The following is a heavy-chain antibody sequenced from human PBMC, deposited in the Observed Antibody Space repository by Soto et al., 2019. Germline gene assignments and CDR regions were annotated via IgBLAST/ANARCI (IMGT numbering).Heavy chain of an antibody. CDR2: INHSGST. CDR3: ARGLRKVDGYYYYYYGMDV. V-gene: IGHV4-34*01. D-gene: IGHD2-15*01. CDR1: GGSFSGYY. Sequence: PSETLSLTCAVYGGSFSGYYWSWIRQPPGKGLEWIGEINHSGSTNYNPSLKSRVTISVDTSKNQFSLKLSSVTTADTAVYYCARGLRKVDGYYYYYYGMDVWGQGTTVTVSS. J-gene: IGHJ6*02.